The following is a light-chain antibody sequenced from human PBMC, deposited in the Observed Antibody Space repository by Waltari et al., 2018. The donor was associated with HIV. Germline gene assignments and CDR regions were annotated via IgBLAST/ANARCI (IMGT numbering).Light chain of an antibody. J-gene: IGKJ1*01. Sequence: ETTLTQSPAFMSATPGDRVNISCKASQVIDGDMSWYQQKPVEGAIFIIQDPTTLVPGFPPRFSGSGYGTDLTLTINNIESEDAAYYFCLQHDNFSWTFGQGTKVEIK. V-gene: IGKV5-2*01. CDR3: LQHDNFSWT. CDR2: DPT. CDR1: QVIDGD.